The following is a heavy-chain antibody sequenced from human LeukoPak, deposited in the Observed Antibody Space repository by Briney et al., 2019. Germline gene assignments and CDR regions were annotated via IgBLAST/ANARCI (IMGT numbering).Heavy chain of an antibody. CDR3: ARDKPRGSYYGSIFDS. J-gene: IGHJ4*02. D-gene: IGHD1-26*01. CDR2: ISSSSSYI. V-gene: IGHV3-21*01. Sequence: GGSLRLSCAASGFTFSSYSMNWVRQAPGKGLEWVSSISSSSSYIYYADSVKGRFTISRDNAKNSLYLQMNSLRAEDTAVYYCARDKPRGSYYGSIFDSWGQGTLVTVSS. CDR1: GFTFSSYS.